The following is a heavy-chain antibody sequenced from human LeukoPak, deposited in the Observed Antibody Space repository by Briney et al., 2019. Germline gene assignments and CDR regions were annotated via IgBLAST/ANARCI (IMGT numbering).Heavy chain of an antibody. CDR3: ARDKDYDFWSGYFSYYYYMDV. CDR1: GFTFSSYA. J-gene: IGHJ6*03. Sequence: GRSLRLSCAASGFTFSSYAMHWVRQAPGKGLEWVAVISYDGSNKYYADSVKGRFTISRDNSKNTLYLQMNSLRAEDTAVYYCARDKDYDFWSGYFSYYYYMDVWGKGTTVTVSS. CDR2: ISYDGSNK. V-gene: IGHV3-30*01. D-gene: IGHD3-3*01.